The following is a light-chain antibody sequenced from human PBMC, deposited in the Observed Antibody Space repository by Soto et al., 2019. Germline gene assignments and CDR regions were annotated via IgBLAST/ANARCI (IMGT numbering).Light chain of an antibody. CDR2: SNN. J-gene: IGLJ2*01. Sequence: QTVLTQPPSASGNPGQRVTISCSGSSSNNGSNTVNWYQQLPGTAPKLRIYSNNQRPSGFPDRFSGSKSGTSASLAISGLQSEDEADYYCAAWDDSLNGLVFGGGTKLTV. CDR3: AAWDDSLNGLV. V-gene: IGLV1-44*01. CDR1: SSNNGSNT.